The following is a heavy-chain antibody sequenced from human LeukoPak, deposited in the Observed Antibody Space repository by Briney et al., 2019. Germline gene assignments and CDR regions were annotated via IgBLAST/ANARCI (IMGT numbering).Heavy chain of an antibody. CDR1: GFTFSSYA. CDR3: AKANRITMIVPLDY. V-gene: IGHV3-23*01. J-gene: IGHJ4*02. CDR2: ISGSGGST. Sequence: GGSLRLSCAASGFTFSSYAMTWVRQAPGKGLEWVSSISGSGGSTSYADSVKGRFTISRDNSKNTLYLQMNSLRAEDTAVSFCAKANRITMIVPLDYWGQGTLVTVSS. D-gene: IGHD3-22*01.